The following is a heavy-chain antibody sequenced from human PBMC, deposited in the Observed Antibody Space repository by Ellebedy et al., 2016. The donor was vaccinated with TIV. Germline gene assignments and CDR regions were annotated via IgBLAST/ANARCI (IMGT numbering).Heavy chain of an antibody. J-gene: IGHJ3*02. CDR1: GGSISSSSYY. CDR3: ATQSYYGFWSGYYRGDNDAVDI. D-gene: IGHD3-3*01. CDR2: IYYSGNT. V-gene: IGHV4-39*01. Sequence: MPGGSLRLSCTVSGGSISSSSYYWGWIRQPPGKGLEWIGTIYYSGNTNYNPSLKSRVTISVDTSKNQFSLKLSSVTAAETAVYYCATQSYYGFWSGYYRGDNDAVDIWGQGTMVTVSS.